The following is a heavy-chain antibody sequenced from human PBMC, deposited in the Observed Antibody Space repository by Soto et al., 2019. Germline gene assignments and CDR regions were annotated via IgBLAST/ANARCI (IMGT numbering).Heavy chain of an antibody. V-gene: IGHV1-69*02. J-gene: IGHJ5*01. CDR3: AIVDIWVPAAIFWLDS. D-gene: IGHD2-2*01. Sequence: ASVKVSCKASGGTFSSYTISWVRQAPGQGLEWMGRIIPILGIANYAQKFQGRVTITADKSTSTAYMELSSLRSEDTAVYYCAIVDIWVPAAIFWLDSRGQGTLVTVSS. CDR1: GGTFSSYT. CDR2: IIPILGIA.